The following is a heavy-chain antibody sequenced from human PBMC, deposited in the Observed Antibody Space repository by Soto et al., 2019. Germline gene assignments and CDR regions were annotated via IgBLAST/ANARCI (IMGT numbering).Heavy chain of an antibody. V-gene: IGHV1-69*02. CDR2: IIPMLDIT. J-gene: IGHJ3*02. Sequence: QVQLVQSGAEVKKPGSSVKVSCKATGGTFGTYTIHWVRQAPGQGLEWMGRIIPMLDITNSAQRFQGRVTITADNSTSTAYLGLSSLRSEDTAVYYCTLCGWSAETFDIWGRGTMVTVSS. CDR1: GGTFGTYT. D-gene: IGHD6-19*01. CDR3: TLCGWSAETFDI.